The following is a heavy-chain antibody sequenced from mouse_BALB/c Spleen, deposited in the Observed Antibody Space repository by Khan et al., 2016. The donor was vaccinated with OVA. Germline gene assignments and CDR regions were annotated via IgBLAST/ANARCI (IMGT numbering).Heavy chain of an antibody. J-gene: IGHJ3*01. CDR3: ASNDYYDYDPFPY. Sequence: EVQLQESGPGLVKPSQSLSLTCTVTGYSITSEYTWNWIRQFPGNKLEWMGFISYSGNTRYNPSLKSRISITRDTSKNQFFLQLNSVTSEDTATYYCASNDYYDYDPFPYWGQGTLVTVSA. CDR2: ISYSGNT. V-gene: IGHV3-2*02. D-gene: IGHD2-4*01. CDR1: GYSITSEYT.